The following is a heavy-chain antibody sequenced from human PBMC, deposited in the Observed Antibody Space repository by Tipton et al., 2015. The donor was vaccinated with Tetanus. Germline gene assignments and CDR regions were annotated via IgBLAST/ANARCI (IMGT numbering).Heavy chain of an antibody. CDR3: ARATPSGSYFVRYYSMDV. D-gene: IGHD3-22*01. CDR2: IHHSGLA. V-gene: IGHV4-30-4*01. CDR1: GDSVSTGNFY. J-gene: IGHJ6*02. Sequence: TLSLTCTVSGDSVSTGNFYWSWIRQPPGKGLEWIAFIHHSGLAFSKPSLKSRVSISIDTSQNQFSLRLTSVTAADTAVYYCARATPSGSYFVRYYSMDVWGQGTTVVVS.